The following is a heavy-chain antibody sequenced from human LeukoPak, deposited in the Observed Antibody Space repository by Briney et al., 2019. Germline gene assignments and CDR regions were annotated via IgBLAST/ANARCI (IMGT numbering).Heavy chain of an antibody. Sequence: GASVKVSCKASGYTFTSYYMHWVRQAPGQGLEWMGIINPSGGSTSYAQKFQGRVTTTRDTSTSTVYMELSSLRSEDTAVYYCATGRPLAHYYDSSGFPGGDYWGQGTLVTVSS. CDR2: INPSGGST. CDR3: ATGRPLAHYYDSSGFPGGDY. CDR1: GYTFTSYY. V-gene: IGHV1-46*01. J-gene: IGHJ4*02. D-gene: IGHD3-22*01.